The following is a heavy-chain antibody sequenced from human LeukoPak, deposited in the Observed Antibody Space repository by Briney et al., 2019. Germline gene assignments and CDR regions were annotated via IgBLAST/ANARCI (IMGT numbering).Heavy chain of an antibody. V-gene: IGHV3-48*01. J-gene: IGHJ4*02. CDR2: ISSSSSTI. Sequence: GALRLSCAASGFTFSSYWMSWVRQAPGKGLEWVSYISSSSSTIYYADSVKGRFTISRDNSKNTLNLQMNSLRAEDTAVYFCARDTTNWSLDYWGQGTLVTVSS. D-gene: IGHD1-1*01. CDR3: ARDTTNWSLDY. CDR1: GFTFSSYW.